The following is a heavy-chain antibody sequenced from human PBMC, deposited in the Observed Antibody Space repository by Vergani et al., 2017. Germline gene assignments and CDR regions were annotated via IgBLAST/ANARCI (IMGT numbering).Heavy chain of an antibody. CDR1: GGSISSSNW. CDR2: IYHSGST. D-gene: IGHD3-22*01. J-gene: IGHJ5*02. Sequence: QVQLQESGPGLVKPSGTLSLTCAVSGGSISSSNWWSWVRQPPEKGLEWIGEIYHSGSTNYNTSLKSRVTISVDKSKNQFSLKLSSVTAADTAVYYCARDSGGYYDSSGHFDPWGQGTLVTVSS. CDR3: ARDSGGYYDSSGHFDP. V-gene: IGHV4-4*02.